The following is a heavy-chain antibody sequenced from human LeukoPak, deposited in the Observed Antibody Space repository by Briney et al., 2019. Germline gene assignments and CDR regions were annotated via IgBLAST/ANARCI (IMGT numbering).Heavy chain of an antibody. CDR3: AKDFRMRRGHHRYFDWFTSEYFDY. Sequence: GGSLRLSCAASGFTFSSYEMNWVRQAPGKGLEWVSYISSSGSTIYYADSVKGRFTISRDNSKNTLYLQMNSLRAEDTAVYYCAKDFRMRRGHHRYFDWFTSEYFDYWGQGTLVTVSS. J-gene: IGHJ4*02. CDR2: ISSSGSTI. D-gene: IGHD3-9*01. CDR1: GFTFSSYE. V-gene: IGHV3-48*03.